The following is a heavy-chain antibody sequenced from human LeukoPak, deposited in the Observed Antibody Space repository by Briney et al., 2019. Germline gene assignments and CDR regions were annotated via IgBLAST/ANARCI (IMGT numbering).Heavy chain of an antibody. D-gene: IGHD3-3*01. J-gene: IGHJ3*02. CDR3: VRSLYDFWTGYHGGFDI. CDR2: IKKDGSEK. Sequence: GGSLRLSCAASGFTFINYWMTWVRQAPGKGLEWVANIKKDGSEKYYVDSVKGRFTISRDNAKNSLYLQMNTLRAEDTAVYYCVRSLYDFWTGYHGGFDIWGQGTMVTVSS. V-gene: IGHV3-7*01. CDR1: GFTFINYW.